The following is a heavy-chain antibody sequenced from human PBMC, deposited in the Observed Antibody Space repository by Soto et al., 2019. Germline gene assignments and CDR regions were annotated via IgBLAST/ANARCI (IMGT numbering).Heavy chain of an antibody. J-gene: IGHJ4*02. Sequence: GGSLRLSCAASGFTFTRYSMNWVRQAPGKGLEWVSSISSTTNYIYYGDSMKGRFTISRDNTKNSLYLEMNSLRAEDTAVYYCARESEDLTSNFDYWGQGTLVTVSS. V-gene: IGHV3-21*06. CDR1: GFTFTRYS. CDR2: ISSTTNYI. CDR3: ARESEDLTSNFDY.